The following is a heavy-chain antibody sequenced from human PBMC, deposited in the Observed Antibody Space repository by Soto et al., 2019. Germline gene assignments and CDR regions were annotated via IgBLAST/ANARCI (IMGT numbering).Heavy chain of an antibody. CDR2: ISAYNGNT. J-gene: IGHJ6*02. CDR1: GYTFTSYG. CDR3: ARDSVLRLGESDGMDV. Sequence: QVQLVQSGAEVKKPGASVKVSCKASGYTFTSYGISWVRQAPGQGLEWMGWISAYNGNTNYAQKLQGRVTMTTDTSTSTAYMELRSWRSDDTAMYYCARDSVLRLGESDGMDVWGQGTTVTVSS. V-gene: IGHV1-18*01. D-gene: IGHD3-16*01.